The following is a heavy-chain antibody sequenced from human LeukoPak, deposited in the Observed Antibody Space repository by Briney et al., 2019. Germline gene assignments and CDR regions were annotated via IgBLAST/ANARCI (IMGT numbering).Heavy chain of an antibody. J-gene: IGHJ4*02. V-gene: IGHV3-9*01. Sequence: PGGSLRLSCAASGFTFDDYAMHWVRQAPGKGLEWVSGISWNSGSIGCADSVKGRFTISRDNSKNTLYLQMNSLRAEDTAVYYCAKDKPYDSSGWGHFDYWGQGTLVTVSS. D-gene: IGHD6-19*01. CDR2: ISWNSGSI. CDR3: AKDKPYDSSGWGHFDY. CDR1: GFTFDDYA.